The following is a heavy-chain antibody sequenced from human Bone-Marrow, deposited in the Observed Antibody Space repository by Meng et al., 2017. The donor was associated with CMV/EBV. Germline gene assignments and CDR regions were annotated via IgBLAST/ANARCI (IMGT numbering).Heavy chain of an antibody. CDR3: ARGFSEYFDFWSGYYTVFDY. CDR1: GGSFSGYY. J-gene: IGHJ4*02. CDR2: INHSGST. D-gene: IGHD3-3*01. V-gene: IGHV4-34*01. Sequence: GSLRLSCAVYGGSFSGYYWSWLRQPPGKGLEWIGEINHSGSTSKSPSLKSRVTISVDTSKNQFSLKLSSVTAADTAVYYCARGFSEYFDFWSGYYTVFDYWGQAALAASSS.